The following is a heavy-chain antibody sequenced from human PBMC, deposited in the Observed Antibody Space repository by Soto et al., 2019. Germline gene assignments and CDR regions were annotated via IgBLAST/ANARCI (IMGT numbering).Heavy chain of an antibody. D-gene: IGHD6-19*01. CDR2: ILYDGSNT. CDR1: GFTFSSYG. J-gene: IGHJ4*02. Sequence: QVQLVESGGGVVQPGRSLRLSCAASGFTFSSYGMRWVRQAPGKGLEWVAGILYDGSNTYYADSVKGRITISRDNSKNTPYLQMNSLRAEDTAVYYCARGGRWLVPDCATDWGQGTLVTVSS. CDR3: ARGGRWLVPDCATD. V-gene: IGHV3-33*01.